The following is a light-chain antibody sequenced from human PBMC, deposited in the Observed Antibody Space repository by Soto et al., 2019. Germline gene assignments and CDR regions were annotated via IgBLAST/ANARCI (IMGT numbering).Light chain of an antibody. CDR2: EVI. J-gene: IGLJ1*01. CDR3: SSYTSSSRYV. Sequence: QSVLTQPASVSGSPGQSITISCTGTSSDVGGYNYVSWYQQHPGKAPKLMIYEVINRPSGVSNRFSGSKSGNTASLTISGLQAEDEADYYCSSYTSSSRYVFGTGTKVTVL. V-gene: IGLV2-14*01. CDR1: SSDVGGYNY.